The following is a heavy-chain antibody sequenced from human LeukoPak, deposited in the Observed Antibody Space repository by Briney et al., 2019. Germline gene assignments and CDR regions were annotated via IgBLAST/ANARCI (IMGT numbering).Heavy chain of an antibody. V-gene: IGHV3-53*01. CDR3: ARGRSRSYYDY. Sequence: GGSLRLSCAASGFTVSSNYMSWVRQAPGTGLEWVSVIYSGGSTYYADSVKGRFTISRDNSKNTLYLQMNSLRAEDTAVYYCARGRSRSYYDYWGQGTLVTVSS. CDR2: IYSGGST. J-gene: IGHJ4*02. CDR1: GFTVSSNY. D-gene: IGHD2-2*01.